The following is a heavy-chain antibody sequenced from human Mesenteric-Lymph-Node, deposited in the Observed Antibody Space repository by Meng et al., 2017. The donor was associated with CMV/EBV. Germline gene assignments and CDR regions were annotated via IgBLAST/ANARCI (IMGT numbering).Heavy chain of an antibody. D-gene: IGHD2-2*02. Sequence: ISGDSVSSNSVAWNWIMQSPSRGLEWLGRTYYRSKWYNDYEISVKSRITINPDTSKNQFSLQLNSVTPEDTAVYYCAREAYRAFDYWGQGTLVTVSS. V-gene: IGHV6-1*01. CDR2: TYYRSKWYN. J-gene: IGHJ4*02. CDR3: AREAYRAFDY. CDR1: GDSVSSNSVA.